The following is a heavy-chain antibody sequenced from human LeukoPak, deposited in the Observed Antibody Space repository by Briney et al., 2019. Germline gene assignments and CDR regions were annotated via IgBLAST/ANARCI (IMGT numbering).Heavy chain of an antibody. CDR3: ASGGTAVVMALTYYFDT. CDR1: GYSISSGYY. V-gene: IGHV4-38-2*01. CDR2: IYHTGST. D-gene: IGHD3-22*01. J-gene: IGHJ4*02. Sequence: SETLSLTCAVSGYSISSGYYWGWIRQPPGKGLEWIGSIYHTGSTYYNPSLQSRVTISLDSPKNQFSLKLTSVTAADTAVYYCASGGTAVVMALTYYFDTWGQGTPVSVSS.